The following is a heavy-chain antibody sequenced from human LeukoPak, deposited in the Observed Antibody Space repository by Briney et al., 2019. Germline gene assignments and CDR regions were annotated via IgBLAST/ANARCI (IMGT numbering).Heavy chain of an antibody. V-gene: IGHV4-39*07. CDR1: GGSISSSSYY. J-gene: IGHJ4*02. Sequence: PSETLSLTCTVSGGSISSSSYYWGWIRQPPGKGLEWIGSIYYSGSTYYNPSLKSRVTISVDTSKNQFSLKLSSVTAADTAVYYCARGPRATGDESADYWGQGTLVTVSS. CDR3: ARGPRATGDESADY. CDR2: IYYSGST. D-gene: IGHD4-17*01.